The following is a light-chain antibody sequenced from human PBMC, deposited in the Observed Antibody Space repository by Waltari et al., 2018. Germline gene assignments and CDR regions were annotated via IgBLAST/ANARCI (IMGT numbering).Light chain of an antibody. CDR1: NSDIGGYNY. CDR2: YVT. Sequence: QSALTQPASVTGSPGQSITISCTGTNSDIGGYNYVSWYQQHPGRAPKPMIYYVTDRPSGISIRFSGSKSGNPASLTISGLRAEDEAYYYCTSYTTTSTLVLFGGGTKLTVL. J-gene: IGLJ2*01. CDR3: TSYTTTSTLVL. V-gene: IGLV2-14*03.